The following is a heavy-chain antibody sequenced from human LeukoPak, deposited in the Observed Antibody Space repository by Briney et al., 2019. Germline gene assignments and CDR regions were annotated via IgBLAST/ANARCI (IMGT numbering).Heavy chain of an antibody. V-gene: IGHV1-46*01. Sequence: GASVKVSCKAFGYSLTNYYVHWVRQAPGQGLEWMGEINPSGGSTSYAQKFQGRITVTRDTYTNTVHMDLSSLRSEDTATYYCARGAPTTRIGAGRFDYWGQGPLLTVAS. CDR3: ARGAPTTRIGAGRFDY. CDR1: GYSLTNYY. D-gene: IGHD5-12*01. CDR2: INPSGGST. J-gene: IGHJ4*02.